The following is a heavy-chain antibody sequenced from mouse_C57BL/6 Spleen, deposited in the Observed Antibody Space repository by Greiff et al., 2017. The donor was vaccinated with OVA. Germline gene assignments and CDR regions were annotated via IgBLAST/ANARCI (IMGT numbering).Heavy chain of an antibody. CDR2: ISSGSSTI. CDR3: AREDYSNYYYFDY. V-gene: IGHV5-17*01. Sequence: EVMLVESGGGLVKPGGSLKLSCAASGFTFSDYGMHWVRQAPEKGLEWVAYISSGSSTIYYADTVKGRFPISRDNAKNTLFLQMTSLRSEDTAMYYCAREDYSNYYYFDYWGQGTTLTVSS. D-gene: IGHD2-5*01. J-gene: IGHJ2*01. CDR1: GFTFSDYG.